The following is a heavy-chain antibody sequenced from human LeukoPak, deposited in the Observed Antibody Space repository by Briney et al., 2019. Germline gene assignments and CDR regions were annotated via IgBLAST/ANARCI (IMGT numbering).Heavy chain of an antibody. CDR1: GYTFTGYY. Sequence: ASVKVSCKASGYTFTGYYMHWVRQAPGQGLEWMGWINPNSGGTNYAQKFQGRVTMTRDTSISTAYMELSRLRSDDTAVYYCARDRCSSTSCYKPRADAFDIWGQGTMVTVSS. CDR3: ARDRCSSTSCYKPRADAFDI. J-gene: IGHJ3*02. D-gene: IGHD2-2*01. V-gene: IGHV1-2*02. CDR2: INPNSGGT.